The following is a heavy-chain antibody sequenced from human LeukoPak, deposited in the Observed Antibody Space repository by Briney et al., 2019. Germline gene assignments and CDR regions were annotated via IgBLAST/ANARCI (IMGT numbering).Heavy chain of an antibody. V-gene: IGHV1-69*01. D-gene: IGHD2-15*01. Sequence: ASVKVSCKASGGTFSSYAISWVRQAPGQGLEWMGGIIPIFGTANYAQKFQGRVTITADESTSTAYMELSSLRSEDTAVYYRARGDIVVETFDYWGQGTLVTVSS. J-gene: IGHJ4*02. CDR3: ARGDIVVETFDY. CDR1: GGTFSSYA. CDR2: IIPIFGTA.